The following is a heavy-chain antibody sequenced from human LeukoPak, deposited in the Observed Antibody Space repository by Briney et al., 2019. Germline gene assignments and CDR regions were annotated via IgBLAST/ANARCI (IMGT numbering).Heavy chain of an antibody. CDR3: ARARYYDSSDAFDI. V-gene: IGHV4-34*01. D-gene: IGHD3-22*01. J-gene: IGHJ3*02. CDR1: GGSFSGYY. CDR2: INHSGST. Sequence: SETLSLTCAVYGGSFSGYYWSWIRQPPGKGLEWIGEINHSGSTNYNPSLKSRVTISVGTSKNQFSLKLSSVTAADTAVYYCARARYYDSSDAFDIWGQGTMVTVSS.